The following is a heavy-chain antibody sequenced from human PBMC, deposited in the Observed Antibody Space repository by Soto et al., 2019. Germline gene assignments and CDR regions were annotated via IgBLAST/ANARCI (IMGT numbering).Heavy chain of an antibody. CDR1: SGSLSSNY. V-gene: IGHV4-59*01. Sequence: SETLSLTCTVSSGSLSSNYWSWIRQSPGKGLEWIGNIYYSGSTNYNPSLKSRVTMSVDTSKNQFTLKLSSVTAADTGVYFCARSFMVPVDFFDYWGQGTPGTVFS. J-gene: IGHJ4*02. D-gene: IGHD3-10*01. CDR2: IYYSGST. CDR3: ARSFMVPVDFFDY.